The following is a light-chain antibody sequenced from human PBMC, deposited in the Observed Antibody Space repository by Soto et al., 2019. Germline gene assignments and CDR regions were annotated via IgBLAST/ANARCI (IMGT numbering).Light chain of an antibody. J-gene: IGLJ2*01. Sequence: QAVVTQEPSMTVSPGGTVTLTCGSSTGPVTSGHFPYWFYQRPGQAPRTLIYDVTNRHSSTPARFSGSLLGGKAALTLSGAQPEDEAEFYCSLSGRGAMLFGGGTKLTVL. V-gene: IGLV7-46*01. CDR2: DVT. CDR3: SLSGRGAML. CDR1: TGPVTSGHF.